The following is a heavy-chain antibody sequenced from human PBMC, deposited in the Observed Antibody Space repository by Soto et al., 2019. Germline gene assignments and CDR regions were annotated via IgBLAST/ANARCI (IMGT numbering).Heavy chain of an antibody. V-gene: IGHV1-3*01. D-gene: IGHD6-19*01. Sequence: QVQLVQSGAEVKKPGASVKVSCKASGYTFTSYAMHWVRQAPGQRLEWMGWINAGNGNTKYSQKFQGRVTITRDTSASTAYMELSSLRSEDTAVYYCARAVYSSGPTSYYYYYYGMDVWGQGTTVTVSS. J-gene: IGHJ6*02. CDR2: INAGNGNT. CDR3: ARAVYSSGPTSYYYYYYGMDV. CDR1: GYTFTSYA.